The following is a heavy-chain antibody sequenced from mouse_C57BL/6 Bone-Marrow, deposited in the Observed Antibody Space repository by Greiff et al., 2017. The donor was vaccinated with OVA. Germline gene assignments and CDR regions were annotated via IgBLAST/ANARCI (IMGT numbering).Heavy chain of an antibody. Sequence: EVQRVESGGDLVKPGGSLKLSCAASGFTFSSYGMSWVRQTPDKRLEWVATISSGGSYTYYPDSVKGRFTISRDNAKNTLYLQMSSLKSEDTAMYYCARWGWLLRMDYWGQGTSVTVSS. CDR2: ISSGGSYT. V-gene: IGHV5-6*01. D-gene: IGHD2-3*01. CDR1: GFTFSSYG. J-gene: IGHJ4*01. CDR3: ARWGWLLRMDY.